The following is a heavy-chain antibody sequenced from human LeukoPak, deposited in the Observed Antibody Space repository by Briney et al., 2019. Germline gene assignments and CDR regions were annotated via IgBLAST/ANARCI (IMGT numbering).Heavy chain of an antibody. Sequence: SETLSLTSTVSGASLSAYSWSWIRQPPGKGLEWIGCIHYSGNTHCNPSLESRVTLSVDTSKNQFSLKLSSVTAADTAVYYCARHGRESRYFDWLLYYIDHWGQGALVTVSS. V-gene: IGHV4-59*08. CDR1: GASLSAYS. CDR2: IHYSGNT. CDR3: ARHGRESRYFDWLLYYIDH. J-gene: IGHJ4*02. D-gene: IGHD3-9*01.